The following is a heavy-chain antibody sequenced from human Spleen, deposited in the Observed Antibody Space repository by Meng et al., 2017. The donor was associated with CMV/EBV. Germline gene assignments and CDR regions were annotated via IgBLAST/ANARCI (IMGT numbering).Heavy chain of an antibody. CDR1: GFTFSSYA. J-gene: IGHJ6*02. V-gene: IGHV3-30*04. CDR2: ISYDGSNK. D-gene: IGHD3-3*01. Sequence: GGSLRLSCAASGFTFSSYAMHWVRQAPGKGLEWVAVISYDGSNKDYADSVKGRFTISRDNSKNTLYLQMNSLKAEDTAVYYCARDPGNYYDFWSGYFSYGMDVWGQGTTVTVSS. CDR3: ARDPGNYYDFWSGYFSYGMDV.